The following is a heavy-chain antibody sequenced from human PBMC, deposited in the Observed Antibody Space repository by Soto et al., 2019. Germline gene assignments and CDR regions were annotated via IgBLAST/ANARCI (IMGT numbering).Heavy chain of an antibody. CDR2: IKSKTDGGTT. CDR3: TTDLGVTWKYYYYGMDV. D-gene: IGHD2-21*02. Sequence: GGSLRLSCAASGFTFSNAWMSWVRQAPGKGLEWVGRIKSKTDGGTTDYAAPVKGRFTISRDDSKNTLYLQMNSLKTEGTAVYYCTTDLGVTWKYYYYGMDVWGQGTTVTVSS. V-gene: IGHV3-15*01. J-gene: IGHJ6*02. CDR1: GFTFSNAW.